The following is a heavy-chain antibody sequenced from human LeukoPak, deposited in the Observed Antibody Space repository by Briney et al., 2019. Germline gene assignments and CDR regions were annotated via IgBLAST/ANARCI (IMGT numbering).Heavy chain of an antibody. CDR3: ASQAGLYYYGIDV. CDR1: GGSISSYH. J-gene: IGHJ6*02. V-gene: IGHV4-59*01. CDR2: IYYKRST. Sequence: SETLSLTCTVSGGSISSYHWTWIRQPPGKGLEWIGYIYYKRSTNYHPSLKSRVTISVDTSKNQFSLKVTSVTAADTAVYYCASQAGLYYYGIDVWGQGTTVTVSS.